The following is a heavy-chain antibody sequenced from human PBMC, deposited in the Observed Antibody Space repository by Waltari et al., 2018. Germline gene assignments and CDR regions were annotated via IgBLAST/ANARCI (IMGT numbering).Heavy chain of an antibody. V-gene: IGHV3-7*01. Sequence: RLVESGGALVQPGGSLSLSCAASGFTFNSYWMSWVRQAPGKGLEWVANINPAGSGKYYVDSVKGRFTISRDNARNSVYLQMNSLRAEDTAVYHCATGGWGFYLGHWGQGTLVTVSS. CDR2: INPAGSGK. CDR3: ATGGWGFYLGH. J-gene: IGHJ4*02. D-gene: IGHD7-27*01. CDR1: GFTFNSYW.